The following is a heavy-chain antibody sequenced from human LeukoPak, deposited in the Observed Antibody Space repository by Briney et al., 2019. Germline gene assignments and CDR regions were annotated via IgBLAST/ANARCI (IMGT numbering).Heavy chain of an antibody. CDR3: ARVSGSSSWYRYFQH. CDR2: IYNSGST. V-gene: IGHV4-59*01. CDR1: GGSISGYY. J-gene: IGHJ1*01. D-gene: IGHD6-13*01. Sequence: SETLSLTCTVSGGSISGYYWSWIRQPPGKGLEWVGYIYNSGSTNYNPSLKSRVTISVDTSKNQFSLKLSSVTAADTAVYYCARVSGSSSWYRYFQHWGQGTLVTVSS.